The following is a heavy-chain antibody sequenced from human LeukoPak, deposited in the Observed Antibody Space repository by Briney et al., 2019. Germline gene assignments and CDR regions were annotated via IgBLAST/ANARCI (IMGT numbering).Heavy chain of an antibody. Sequence: SGGSLRLSCAASGFTFSSYSMNWVRQAPGKGLEWVSAISSSSSHIYYADSVKGRFTMSRDNAKNSVHLQMNSLRAEDTGVYYCASGGTYCDSDCYATKYWGQGTLVTVSS. D-gene: IGHD2-21*01. CDR2: ISSSSSHI. CDR1: GFTFSSYS. CDR3: ASGGTYCDSDCYATKY. J-gene: IGHJ4*02. V-gene: IGHV3-21*01.